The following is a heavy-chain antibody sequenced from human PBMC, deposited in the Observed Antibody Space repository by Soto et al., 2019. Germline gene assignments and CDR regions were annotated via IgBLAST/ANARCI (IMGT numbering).Heavy chain of an antibody. CDR3: ATSYSGYDLAFDY. Sequence: NPSETLSLTCTVSGGSISSYYWSWIRQPPGKGLEWIGYIYYSGSTNYNPSLKSRVTISVDTSKNQFSLKLSSVTAADTAVYYCATSYSGYDLAFDYWGQGTLVTVSS. D-gene: IGHD5-12*01. CDR1: GGSISSYY. CDR2: IYYSGST. V-gene: IGHV4-59*01. J-gene: IGHJ4*02.